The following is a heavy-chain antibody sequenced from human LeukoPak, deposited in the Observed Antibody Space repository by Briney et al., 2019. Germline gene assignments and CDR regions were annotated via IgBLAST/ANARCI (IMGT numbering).Heavy chain of an antibody. V-gene: IGHV3-33*01. CDR3: TRVQAGRAGLMDV. D-gene: IGHD6-13*01. Sequence: PGRSLRLSCAASGFTFSYYGMHWVRQAPGKGLEWEAAIWYDGSNKYYADSVKGRFTTSRDNAKNTLYLQMNSLRAEDTALYYCTRVQAGRAGLMDVWGRGTTVTVSS. CDR1: GFTFSYYG. CDR2: IWYDGSNK. J-gene: IGHJ6*02.